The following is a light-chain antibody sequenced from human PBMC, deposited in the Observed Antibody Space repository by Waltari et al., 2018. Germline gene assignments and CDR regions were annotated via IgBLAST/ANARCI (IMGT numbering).Light chain of an antibody. J-gene: IGLJ1*01. Sequence: QSALTQPRSVSGSPGHSVTISCTGTSSDVGAYNFVSWYQQHPGKAPKVIIYESSRRPSGVPDRFSGSRSGNTASLAISGLRSEDEADYYCASFAGTYTYVFGGGTKVTVL. CDR2: ESS. V-gene: IGLV2-11*01. CDR3: ASFAGTYTYV. CDR1: SSDVGAYNF.